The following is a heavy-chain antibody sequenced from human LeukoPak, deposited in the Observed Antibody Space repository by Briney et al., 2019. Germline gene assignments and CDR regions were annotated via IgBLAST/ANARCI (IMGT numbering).Heavy chain of an antibody. Sequence: EASVKVSCKASGGTFSSYTISWVRQAPGQGLEGMGRIIPILGIANYAQKFQGRVTITADKSPSTAYMELRSLRSEDTAVYYCARDADYGDYVHYWGQGTLVTVSS. CDR2: IIPILGIA. J-gene: IGHJ4*02. CDR3: ARDADYGDYVHY. V-gene: IGHV1-69*04. CDR1: GGTFSSYT. D-gene: IGHD4-17*01.